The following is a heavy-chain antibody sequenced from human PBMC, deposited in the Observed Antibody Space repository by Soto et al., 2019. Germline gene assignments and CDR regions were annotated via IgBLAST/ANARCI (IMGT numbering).Heavy chain of an antibody. CDR1: GFTFSSYS. J-gene: IGHJ4*02. CDR2: ISSSSSYI. CDR3: ARDLLYYDILTGSGYTTPDRTS. Sequence: GGSLRLSCAASGFTFSSYSMNWVRQAPGKGLEWVSSISSSSSYIYYADSVKGRFTISRDNAKNSLYLQMNSLRAEDTAVYYCARDLLYYDILTGSGYTTPDRTSWGQGTLVTVSS. V-gene: IGHV3-21*01. D-gene: IGHD3-9*01.